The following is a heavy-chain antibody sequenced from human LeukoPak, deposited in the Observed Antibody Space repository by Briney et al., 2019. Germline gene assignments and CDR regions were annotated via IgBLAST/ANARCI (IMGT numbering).Heavy chain of an antibody. CDR2: IYHSGST. Sequence: SETLSLTCTVSGGSISSYYWSWIRQPPGKGLEWIGSIYHSGSTYYNPSLKSRVTISVDTSKNQFSLKLSSVTAADTAVYYCARSPYYYGSGSYYNGYNFDYWGQGTLVTVSS. V-gene: IGHV4-59*12. CDR1: GGSISSYY. J-gene: IGHJ4*02. CDR3: ARSPYYYGSGSYYNGYNFDY. D-gene: IGHD3-10*01.